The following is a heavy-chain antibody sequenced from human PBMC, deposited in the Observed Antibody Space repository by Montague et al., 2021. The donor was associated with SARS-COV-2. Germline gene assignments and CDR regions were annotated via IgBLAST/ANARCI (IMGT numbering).Heavy chain of an antibody. J-gene: IGHJ6*02. CDR2: ISSSSSTI. Sequence: SLRLSCAASGFTFSSYNMNWVRQAPGKGLEWVSYISSSSSTIYYADSVKGRSTISRDNAKDSLYLQMNSLRDEDTAVFYCARVVGPTSYYYYGMDVWGQGTTVTVSS. V-gene: IGHV3-48*02. D-gene: IGHD1-26*01. CDR3: ARVVGPTSYYYYGMDV. CDR1: GFTFSSYN.